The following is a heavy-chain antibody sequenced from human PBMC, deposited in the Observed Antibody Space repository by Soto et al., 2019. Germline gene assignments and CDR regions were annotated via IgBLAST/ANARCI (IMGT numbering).Heavy chain of an antibody. V-gene: IGHV3-33*01. D-gene: IGHD2-2*01. Sequence: QVQLVESGGGVVQPGRSLRLSCAASGFTFSSYGMHWVRQAPGKGLEWVAVIWYDGSKKYYADSVKGRFTISRDNSKNTLYLQMNRLRAEDTAVYYCARDAWLYCSSTSCSGPDYWGQGTLVTVSS. CDR3: ARDAWLYCSSTSCSGPDY. CDR1: GFTFSSYG. CDR2: IWYDGSKK. J-gene: IGHJ4*02.